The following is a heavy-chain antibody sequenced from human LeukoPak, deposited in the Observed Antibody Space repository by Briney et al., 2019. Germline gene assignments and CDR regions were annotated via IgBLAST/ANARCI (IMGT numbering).Heavy chain of an antibody. CDR3: ARGSNYSPYYYYYYYMDV. Sequence: SETLSLTCAVYGGSFSGYYWSWIRQPTGKGLEWIGEINHSGSTNYNPSLKSRVTISVDTSKNQFSLKLSSVTAADTAVYYCARGSNYSPYYYYYYYMDVWGKGTTVTVS. J-gene: IGHJ6*03. CDR2: INHSGST. D-gene: IGHD4-11*01. V-gene: IGHV4-34*01. CDR1: GGSFSGYY.